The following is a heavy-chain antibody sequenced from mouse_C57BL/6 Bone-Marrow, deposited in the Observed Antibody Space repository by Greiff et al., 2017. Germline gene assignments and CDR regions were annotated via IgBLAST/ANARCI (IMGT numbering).Heavy chain of an antibody. CDR3: ARVCDYVPYTMDY. D-gene: IGHD2-4*01. Sequence: EVQRVESGPGLVKPSQSLSLTCSVTGYSITSGYYWNWIRQFPGNKLEWMGYISYDGSNNYNPSLKNPISITRDTSKNQFFLKLNSVTTEDTATYYCARVCDYVPYTMDYWGQGTSVTVSS. CDR2: ISYDGSN. J-gene: IGHJ4*01. V-gene: IGHV3-6*01. CDR1: GYSITSGYY.